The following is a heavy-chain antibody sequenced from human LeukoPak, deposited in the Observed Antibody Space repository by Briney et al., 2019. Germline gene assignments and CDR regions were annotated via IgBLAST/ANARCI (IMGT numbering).Heavy chain of an antibody. CDR1: GVSLSNYA. V-gene: IGHV3-30*04. D-gene: IGHD4-17*01. Sequence: GGSLRLSCTASGVSLSNYAMHWVRRPPGRGLEWVAVISFDGTNKYYGDSVEGRFSVSRDNSKNTLYLQMNSLGPDDTAMYYCATDYGDYEPIDYWGQGTLVTVSS. CDR2: ISFDGTNK. CDR3: ATDYGDYEPIDY. J-gene: IGHJ4*02.